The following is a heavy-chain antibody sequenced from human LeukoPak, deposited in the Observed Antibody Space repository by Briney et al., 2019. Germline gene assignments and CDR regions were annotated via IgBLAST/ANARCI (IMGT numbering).Heavy chain of an antibody. V-gene: IGHV3-53*04. Sequence: GGSLRLSCAASGFTVSSNYMSWVRQAPGKGLEWVSVIYSGGSTYYADSVKGRFTISRHNSKNTLYLQMNSLRAEDTAVYYCARDDIVVVPAASGAYKYYYYGMDVWGQGTTVTVSS. CDR2: IYSGGST. CDR1: GFTVSSNY. CDR3: ARDDIVVVPAASGAYKYYYYGMDV. D-gene: IGHD2-2*01. J-gene: IGHJ6*02.